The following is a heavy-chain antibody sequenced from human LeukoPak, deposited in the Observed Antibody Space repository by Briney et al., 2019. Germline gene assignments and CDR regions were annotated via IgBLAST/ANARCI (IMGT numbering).Heavy chain of an antibody. CDR1: GGSISSSTYY. D-gene: IGHD1-26*01. V-gene: IGHV4-39*01. CDR3: ARHNSGTDYQFDY. J-gene: IGHJ4*02. CDR2: IYYSGTP. Sequence: PSETRSLTCTVSGGSISSSTYYWDWVRQPPGKGLEWIGSIYYSGTPYYNPSLKSRVIISVDTSKNQFFLRLSSVTAADTAVYYCARHNSGTDYQFDYWGQRTPIAASS.